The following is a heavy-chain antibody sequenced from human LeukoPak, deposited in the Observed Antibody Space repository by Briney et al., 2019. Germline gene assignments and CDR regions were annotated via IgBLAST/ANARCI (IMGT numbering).Heavy chain of an antibody. J-gene: IGHJ4*02. CDR1: GFTFSSYA. V-gene: IGHV3-23*01. CDR2: ISGSGGST. D-gene: IGHD3-3*01. CDR3: AKGSTFWSGYYYFDY. Sequence: PGGSLRLSCAASGFTFSSYAMSWVRQAPGKGLEWVSAISGSGGSTYYADSVKGRFTISRDNSKNTLYLQMNSLRAEDTAVYYCAKGSTFWSGYYYFDYWGQGTLVTVSS.